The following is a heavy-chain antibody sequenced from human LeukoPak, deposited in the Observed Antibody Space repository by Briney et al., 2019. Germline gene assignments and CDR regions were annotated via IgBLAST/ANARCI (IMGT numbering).Heavy chain of an antibody. CDR2: IYTSGST. J-gene: IGHJ3*02. V-gene: IGHV4-61*02. D-gene: IGHD3-10*01. CDR1: GGSISSGSYY. CDR3: ARVDKFDPDAFDS. Sequence: SQTLSLTCTVSGGSISSGSYYWSWIRQPAGKGLEWIGRIYTSGSTNYNPSLKSRVTISVDTSKNQFSLKLSSVTAADTAVYYCARVDKFDPDAFDSWGQGTMVTVSS.